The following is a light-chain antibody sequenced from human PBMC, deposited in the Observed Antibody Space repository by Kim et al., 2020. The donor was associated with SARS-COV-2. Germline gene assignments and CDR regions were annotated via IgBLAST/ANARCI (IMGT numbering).Light chain of an antibody. Sequence: GQAITISCTGTSSDVGSYNLVSWYQQHPGKATKLMIYEGSQPPSGVSNRFSGSKSGNTASLTISGLQAEDEADYYCCSYAGSSTWVFGGGTQLTVL. CDR3: CSYAGSSTWV. V-gene: IGLV2-23*01. J-gene: IGLJ3*02. CDR2: EGS. CDR1: SSDVGSYNL.